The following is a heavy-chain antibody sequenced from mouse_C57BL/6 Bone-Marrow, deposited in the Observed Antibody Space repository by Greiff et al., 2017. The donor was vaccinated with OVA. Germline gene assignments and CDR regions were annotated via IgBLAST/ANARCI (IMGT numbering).Heavy chain of an antibody. CDR2: ISYDGSN. V-gene: IGHV3-6*01. CDR3: AREDSSGYWFAY. D-gene: IGHD3-2*02. Sequence: VQLKESGPGLVKPSQSLSLTCSVTGYSITSGYYWNWIRQFPGNQLEWMGYISYDGSNNYNPSLKNRISITRDTSKNQFFLKLNSVTTEDTATYYCAREDSSGYWFAYWGQGTLVTVSA. J-gene: IGHJ3*01. CDR1: GYSITSGYY.